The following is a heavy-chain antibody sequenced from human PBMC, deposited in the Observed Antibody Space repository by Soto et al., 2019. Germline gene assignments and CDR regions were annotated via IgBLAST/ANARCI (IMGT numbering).Heavy chain of an antibody. CDR3: ARRPSGGLLTMKDY. V-gene: IGHV4-39*01. CDR1: GGSISSSSYY. CDR2: IYYSGST. D-gene: IGHD3-3*01. J-gene: IGHJ4*02. Sequence: PSETLSLTCTVSGGSISSSSYYWGWIRQPPGKGLEWIGSIYYSGSTYYNPSLKSRVTISVDTSKNQFSLKLSSVTAAVTAVYYCARRPSGGLLTMKDYWGQGTLVTVSS.